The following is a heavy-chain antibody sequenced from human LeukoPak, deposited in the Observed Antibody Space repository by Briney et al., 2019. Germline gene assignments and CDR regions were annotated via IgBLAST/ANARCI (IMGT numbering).Heavy chain of an antibody. D-gene: IGHD5-12*01. Sequence: SETLSLTCAVYGGSFSGYYWSWIRQPPGKGLEWIGEINHSGSTNYNPSLKSRVTISVDTSKNQFSLKLSSVTAADTAVYYCARHVGGYLWTSQYYFDYWGQGTLVTVSS. CDR3: ARHVGGYLWTSQYYFDY. CDR1: GGSFSGYY. J-gene: IGHJ4*02. V-gene: IGHV4-34*01. CDR2: INHSGST.